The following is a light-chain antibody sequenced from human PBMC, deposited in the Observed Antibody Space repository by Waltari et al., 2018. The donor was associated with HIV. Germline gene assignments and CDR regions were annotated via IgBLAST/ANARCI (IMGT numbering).Light chain of an antibody. J-gene: IGKJ3*01. CDR2: AAS. Sequence: EDRVTITCRASQSIAGYLNWYQQKPGKAPKVLIYAASSLQSGVPSRFSGSGSGTNFTLTISSLQREDFASYYCQQSYSYPFTFGPGTRVDIK. V-gene: IGKV1-39*01. CDR3: QQSYSYPFT. CDR1: QSIAGY.